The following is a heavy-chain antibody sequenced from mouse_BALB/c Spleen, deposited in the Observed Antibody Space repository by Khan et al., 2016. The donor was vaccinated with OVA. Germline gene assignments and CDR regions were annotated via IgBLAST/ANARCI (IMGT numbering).Heavy chain of an antibody. D-gene: IGHD3-3*01. J-gene: IGHJ3*01. CDR3: ARGRAY. Sequence: EVQLVESGPGLVKPSQSLSLTCTVTGYTITSDYAWNWIRQFPGNKLEWMGKISYSGRTSYNPSLKSRISVTRDTSKNPSFLQLNSVTSEDTATYYCARGRAYWGQGSLVTVAA. CDR2: ISYSGRT. V-gene: IGHV3-2*02. CDR1: GYTITSDYA.